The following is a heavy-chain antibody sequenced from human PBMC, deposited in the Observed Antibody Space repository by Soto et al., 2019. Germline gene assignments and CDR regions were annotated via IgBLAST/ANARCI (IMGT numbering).Heavy chain of an antibody. CDR2: INPASGHT. V-gene: IGHV1-3*01. CDR3: GRSLVGSTCEIHRDLQSFPRQGSPDL. J-gene: IGHJ2*01. CDR1: GNTFTNYA. D-gene: IGHD1-26*01. Sequence: GASVKVSCKASGNTFTNYALHWVRQAPGQRPEWMGWINPASGHTKYSKKFQDRVTITRDTSASTGYMELSSLRSEDTAVYYCGRSLVGSTCEIHRDLQSFPRQGSPDL.